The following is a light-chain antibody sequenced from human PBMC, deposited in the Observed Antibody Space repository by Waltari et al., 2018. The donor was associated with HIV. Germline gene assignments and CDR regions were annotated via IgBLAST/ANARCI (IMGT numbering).Light chain of an antibody. CDR3: QQYNNWPPWT. Sequence: IVMTQSPAPLSVSPGQRATLSCRASQSVSSNLAWYQQKPGQAPRLLIYSASTRATGVPARFSGSGSGTEFTLTISSLQSEDFAVYYCQQYNNWPPWTFGQGTKVDIK. CDR1: QSVSSN. J-gene: IGKJ1*01. V-gene: IGKV3-15*01. CDR2: SAS.